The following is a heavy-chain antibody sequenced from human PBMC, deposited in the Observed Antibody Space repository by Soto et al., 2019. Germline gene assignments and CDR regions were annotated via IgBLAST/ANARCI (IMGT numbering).Heavy chain of an antibody. CDR2: IYPGDSDT. Sequence: LKNWSSASEDSFTSYWSRWVRKMPGKGLEWMGIIYPGDSDTRYSPSFQGQVTISAEKSISTAYLRWSSLKASDTAMYYCASRIAVAGDFFAYWGQRTLVTGSS. CDR3: ASRIAVAGDFFAY. CDR1: EDSFTSYW. D-gene: IGHD6-19*01. V-gene: IGHV5-51*01. J-gene: IGHJ4*02.